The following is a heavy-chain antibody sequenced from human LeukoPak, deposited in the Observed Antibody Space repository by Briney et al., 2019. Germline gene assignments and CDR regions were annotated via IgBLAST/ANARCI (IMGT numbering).Heavy chain of an antibody. J-gene: IGHJ4*02. Sequence: SETLSLTCAVYGGSFSGYYWSWIRQPPGKGLEWIGEINHSGSTNYNPSLKSRVTISVDTSKNQFSLKLCSVTAADTAVYYCARVVVVVAAPSFDYWGQGTLVTVSS. D-gene: IGHD2-15*01. CDR2: INHSGST. CDR1: GGSFSGYY. V-gene: IGHV4-34*01. CDR3: ARVVVVVAAPSFDY.